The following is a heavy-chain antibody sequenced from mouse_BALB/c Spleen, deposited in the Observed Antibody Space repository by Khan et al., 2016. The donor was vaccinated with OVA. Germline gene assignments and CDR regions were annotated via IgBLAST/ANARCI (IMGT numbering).Heavy chain of an antibody. D-gene: IGHD2-1*01. CDR3: ARTYFAYGSYGDYYAMDY. CDR2: IWSGGST. J-gene: IGHJ4*01. CDR1: GFSLTNYG. V-gene: IGHV2-2*02. Sequence: VELQESGPGLVQPSQSLSITCTVSGFSLTNYGVHWVRQSPGKGLEWLGVIWSGGSTDSNAAFISRLSINKDNSKSQVFFRMNSLQANDTAIYYCARTYFAYGSYGDYYAMDYWGQGTSGTVSS.